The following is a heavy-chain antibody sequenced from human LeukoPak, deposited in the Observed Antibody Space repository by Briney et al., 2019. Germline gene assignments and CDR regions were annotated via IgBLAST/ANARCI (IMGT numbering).Heavy chain of an antibody. CDR3: AKDRGSPSDPFDH. CDR2: IRYDGSNK. D-gene: IGHD6-6*01. V-gene: IGHV3-30*02. CDR1: GFTFSNYG. J-gene: IGHJ4*02. Sequence: PGGSLRLSCAASGFTFSNYGMHWVRQAPGKGLEWVAFIRYDGSNKYYADSVKGRFTISRDNSKNTLYLQMNSLRAEDTAAYYCAKDRGSPSDPFDHWGQGTLVTVSS.